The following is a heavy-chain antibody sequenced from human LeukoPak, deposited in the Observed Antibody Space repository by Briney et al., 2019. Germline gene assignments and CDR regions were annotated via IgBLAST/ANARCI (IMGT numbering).Heavy chain of an antibody. V-gene: IGHV1-2*04. CDR3: ASDSIVGAMDY. CDR2: INPNSGGT. J-gene: IGHJ4*02. CDR1: GYTFTGYY. Sequence: VASVKVSFKASGYTFTGYYMHWVRQAPGQGLEWMGWINPNSGGTNYAQKFQGWVTMTRDTSISTAYMELSRLRSDDTAVYYCASDSIVGAMDYWGQGTLVTVSS. D-gene: IGHD1-26*01.